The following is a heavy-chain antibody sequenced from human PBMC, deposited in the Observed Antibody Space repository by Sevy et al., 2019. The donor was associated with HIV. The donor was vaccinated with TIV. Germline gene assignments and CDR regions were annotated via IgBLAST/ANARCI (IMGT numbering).Heavy chain of an antibody. V-gene: IGHV3-7*01. CDR3: ARDPDWGALDR. CDR2: INQDERHI. CDR1: GFTFSDFW. Sequence: GASLRLSCEVSGFTFSDFWMTWVRQSPGKGLEWVAYINQDERHINLLDSVRGRFTISRDNAKNSLYLQMDSLRAEDTAIYYCARDPDWGALDRWGQGTLVTVSS. D-gene: IGHD7-27*01. J-gene: IGHJ5*02.